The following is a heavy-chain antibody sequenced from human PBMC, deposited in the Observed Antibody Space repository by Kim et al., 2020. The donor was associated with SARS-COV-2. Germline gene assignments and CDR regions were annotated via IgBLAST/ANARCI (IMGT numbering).Heavy chain of an antibody. CDR3: ARDRVAALPEVDWFDP. CDR1: GFTFSSYG. Sequence: GGSLRLSCAASGFTFSSYGMHWVRQAPGKGLEWVAVIWYDGSNKYYADSVKGRFTISRDNSKNTLYLQMNNLRAEDTAVYYCARDRVAALPEVDWFDPWGQGTLVTVSS. D-gene: IGHD6-6*01. V-gene: IGHV3-33*01. J-gene: IGHJ5*02. CDR2: IWYDGSNK.